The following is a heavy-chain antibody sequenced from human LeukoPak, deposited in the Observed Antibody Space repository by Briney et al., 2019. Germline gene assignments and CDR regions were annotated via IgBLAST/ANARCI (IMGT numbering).Heavy chain of an antibody. V-gene: IGHV1-3*01. CDR1: GYTFTSYD. D-gene: IGHD1-26*01. Sequence: ASVKVSCKASGYTFTSYDINWVRQATGQRLEWMGWINAGNGNTKYSQKFQGRVTITRDTSASTAYMELSSLRSEDTAVYYCARDLSGSYYIYFDYWGQGTLVTVSS. CDR3: ARDLSGSYYIYFDY. CDR2: INAGNGNT. J-gene: IGHJ4*02.